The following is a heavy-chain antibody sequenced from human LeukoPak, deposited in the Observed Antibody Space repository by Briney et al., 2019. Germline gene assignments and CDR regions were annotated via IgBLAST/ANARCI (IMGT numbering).Heavy chain of an antibody. J-gene: IGHJ4*02. V-gene: IGHV3-11*04. CDR2: ISSSGSTT. CDR1: GFTFSDYY. CDR3: ARVSRSLWYRELGVDY. Sequence: GGSLRLSCAASGFTFSDYYMSWIRQAPGKGLEWVSYISSSGSTTYYADSVKGRFTISRDNSKNTLYLQMNSLRAEDTAVYYCARVSRSLWYRELGVDYWGQGTLVTVSS. D-gene: IGHD3-10*01.